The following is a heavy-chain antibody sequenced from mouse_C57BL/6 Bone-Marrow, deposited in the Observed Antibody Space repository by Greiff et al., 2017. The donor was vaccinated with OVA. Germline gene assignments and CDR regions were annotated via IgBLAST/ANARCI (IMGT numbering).Heavy chain of an antibody. V-gene: IGHV1-55*01. J-gene: IGHJ2*01. Sequence: VQLQQPGAELVQPGASVKMSCKASGYTFTSYWIIWVKQRPGQGLEWIGDIYPGSGSTNYNEKFKSKATLTVDTSSSTAYMQLSSLTSEDSAVYYCARTYYGYDGVDYWGQGTTLTVSS. CDR2: IYPGSGST. CDR1: GYTFTSYW. CDR3: ARTYYGYDGVDY. D-gene: IGHD2-9*01.